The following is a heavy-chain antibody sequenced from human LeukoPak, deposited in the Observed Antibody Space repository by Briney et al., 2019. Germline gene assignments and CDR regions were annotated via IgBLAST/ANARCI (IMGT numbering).Heavy chain of an antibody. V-gene: IGHV3-48*02. J-gene: IGHJ4*02. D-gene: IGHD3-22*01. CDR2: ITGSSSTR. Sequence: GGSLRLSCAASGFTFSSCDMNWVRQAPGKGLEWVSCITGSSSTRYYADSVKGRFTISRDNAENSLYLQMNSLRDEDTAVYCCARDAYDTSAYYYFDYWGQGTLVTVSS. CDR3: ARDAYDTSAYYYFDY. CDR1: GFTFSSCD.